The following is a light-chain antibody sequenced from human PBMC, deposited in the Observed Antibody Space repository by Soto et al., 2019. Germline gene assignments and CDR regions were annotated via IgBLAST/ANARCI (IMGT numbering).Light chain of an antibody. V-gene: IGKV1-33*01. CDR3: QQYNSNPRT. CDR1: QDISNY. Sequence: DIQMTQSPSALSASVGDRVTITCQASQDISNYLNWYQQKPGKAPKLLIYDASSLESGVPSRFSGSGSGTEFTLTISSLQADDVAAYYCQQYNSNPRTFGQGTKLEIK. CDR2: DAS. J-gene: IGKJ1*01.